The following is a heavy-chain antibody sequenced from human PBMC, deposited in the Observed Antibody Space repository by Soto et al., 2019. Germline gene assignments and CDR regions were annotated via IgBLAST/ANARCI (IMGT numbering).Heavy chain of an antibody. CDR2: TTYDGGIK. D-gene: IGHD1-1*01. CDR1: GFTFGSYA. CDR3: AGALENPYFYYGLNV. V-gene: IGHV3-30*04. J-gene: IGHJ6*02. Sequence: GGSLRLSCSASGFTFGSYAMHWVRQAPGKGLEWVAATTYDGGIKHYVDSVKGRFTISRENSKNTLYLKMNSLRVDDTATYYCAGALENPYFYYGLNVWGQGTTVTVSS.